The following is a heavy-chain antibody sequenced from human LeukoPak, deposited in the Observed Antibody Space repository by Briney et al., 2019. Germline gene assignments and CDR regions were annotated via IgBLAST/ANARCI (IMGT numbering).Heavy chain of an antibody. CDR3: AREMWYDSTRDAFDI. V-gene: IGHV3-21*01. CDR1: GFTFSSYS. J-gene: IGHJ3*02. Sequence: PGGSLRLSCAASGFTFSSYSMNWVRQAPGKGLEWVSSISSSSSYIYYADSVKGRFTISRDNAKNSLYLQMNSLRAEDTAVYYCAREMWYDSTRDAFDIWGQGTMVTVSS. D-gene: IGHD3-22*01. CDR2: ISSSSSYI.